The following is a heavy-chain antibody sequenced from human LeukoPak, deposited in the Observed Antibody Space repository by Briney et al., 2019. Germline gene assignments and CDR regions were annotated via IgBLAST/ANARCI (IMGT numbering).Heavy chain of an antibody. CDR3: ASHYGSGTPGDYYYGMDV. CDR1: GFTFISYG. D-gene: IGHD3-10*01. J-gene: IGHJ6*02. Sequence: GGSLRLSCAASGFTFISYGMHWVRQAPGKGLEWVAVISYDGSNKYYADSVKGRFTISRDNSKNTLYLQMNSLRAEDTAVYYCASHYGSGTPGDYYYGMDVWGQGTTVTVSS. CDR2: ISYDGSNK. V-gene: IGHV3-30*03.